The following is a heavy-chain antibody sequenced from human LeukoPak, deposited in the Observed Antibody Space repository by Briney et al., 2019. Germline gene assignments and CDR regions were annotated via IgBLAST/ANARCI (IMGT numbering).Heavy chain of an antibody. V-gene: IGHV4-39*01. D-gene: IGHD1-26*01. CDR2: IYYSGST. CDR1: GGSISSSSYY. J-gene: IGHJ4*02. Sequence: SETLSLTCTVSGGSISSSSYYWGWIRQPPGKGLEWIGSIYYSGSTYYNPSLKSRVTISVDTSKNQFSLKLNSVTAADTAVYYCALVGATPRDYWGQGTLVTVSS. CDR3: ALVGATPRDY.